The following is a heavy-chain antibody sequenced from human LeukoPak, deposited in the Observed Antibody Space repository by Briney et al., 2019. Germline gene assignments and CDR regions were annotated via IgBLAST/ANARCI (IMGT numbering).Heavy chain of an antibody. J-gene: IGHJ4*02. D-gene: IGHD3-22*01. CDR3: ARRYSSGYPDY. V-gene: IGHV3-66*02. Sequence: GGSLRLSCAASGFTVSSNYMSWVRQAPGKGLEWVSVIYSGGSTYYADSVKGRFTISRDNSKYTLYPQMNSLRAEDTAVYYCARRYSSGYPDYWGQGTLVTVSS. CDR2: IYSGGST. CDR1: GFTVSSNY.